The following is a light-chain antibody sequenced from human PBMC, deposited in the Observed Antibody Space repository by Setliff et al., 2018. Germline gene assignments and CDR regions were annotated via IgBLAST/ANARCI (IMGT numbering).Light chain of an antibody. CDR1: QNIDNW. Sequence: DIHMTQSPSTLSASVGDRVTITCRASQNIDNWLAWYQQKPGRAPKLLISKTSSLESGVPSRFSGSGSGTEFTLTISSLQPDDFATYYCQQYSPYLCTFGQGTKVDIK. CDR2: KTS. V-gene: IGKV1-5*03. J-gene: IGKJ2*02. CDR3: QQYSPYLCT.